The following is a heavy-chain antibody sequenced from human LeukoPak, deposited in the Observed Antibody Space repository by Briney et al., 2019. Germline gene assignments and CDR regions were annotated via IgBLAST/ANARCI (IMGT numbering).Heavy chain of an antibody. Sequence: GGSLRLSCAASGFIFSNYWLSWVRQAPGKGLEGVANIKQDGSERYYVDSVKGRFIVSRDNAKNSLYLQMNSLRAEDTAVYYCARVYDVWSGYYRDYWGQGTLVTVSS. CDR2: IKQDGSER. J-gene: IGHJ4*02. CDR3: ARVYDVWSGYYRDY. CDR1: GFIFSNYW. D-gene: IGHD3-3*01. V-gene: IGHV3-7*04.